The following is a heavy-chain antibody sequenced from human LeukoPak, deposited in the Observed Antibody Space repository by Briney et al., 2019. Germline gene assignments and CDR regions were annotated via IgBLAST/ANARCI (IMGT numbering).Heavy chain of an antibody. CDR2: IIPIFGTA. J-gene: IGHJ5*02. D-gene: IGHD3-3*01. CDR3: ARVLRFLREGAVDP. Sequence: ASVKVSCKASRGTFSSYAISWVRQAPGQGLEWMGGIIPIFGTANYAQKFQGRVTITADESTSTAYMELSSLRSEDTAVYYCARVLRFLREGAVDPWGQGTLVTVSS. V-gene: IGHV1-69*13. CDR1: RGTFSSYA.